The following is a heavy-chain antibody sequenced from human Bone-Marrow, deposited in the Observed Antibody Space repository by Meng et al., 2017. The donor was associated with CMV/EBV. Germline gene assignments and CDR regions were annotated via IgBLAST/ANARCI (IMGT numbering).Heavy chain of an antibody. Sequence: ASVKVSCKASGYTFASYDINWVRQAPGQGLEWMGCLSPYTGDTGYAQKFQGRVTLTKNISISTAYMELSSLRSEDTAVYFCASNYCSTTSCYQGAGGYWGQGTLVTVSS. CDR2: LSPYTGDT. V-gene: IGHV1-8*01. J-gene: IGHJ4*02. CDR1: GYTFASYD. CDR3: ASNYCSTTSCYQGAGGY. D-gene: IGHD2-2*01.